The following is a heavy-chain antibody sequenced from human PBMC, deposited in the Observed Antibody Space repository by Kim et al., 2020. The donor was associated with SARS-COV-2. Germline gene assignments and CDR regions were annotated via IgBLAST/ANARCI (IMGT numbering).Heavy chain of an antibody. D-gene: IGHD3-10*01. Sequence: QKFQGRVTITRDTSASTAYMELSILRSEDTAVYYCARAALTMVRGVIDYWGQGTLVTVSS. CDR3: ARAALTMVRGVIDY. V-gene: IGHV1-3*01. J-gene: IGHJ4*02.